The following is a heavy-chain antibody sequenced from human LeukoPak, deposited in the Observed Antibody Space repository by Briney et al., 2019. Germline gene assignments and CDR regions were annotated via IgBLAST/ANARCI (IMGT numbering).Heavy chain of an antibody. D-gene: IGHD4-17*01. CDR2: INSDGSST. J-gene: IGHJ4*02. V-gene: IGHV3-74*01. CDR1: GFTFSSYW. CDR3: AKDATVTTGYYFDY. Sequence: GGSLRLSCAASGFTFSSYWMHWVRQAPGKGLVWVSRINSDGSSTTYADSVKGRFTISRDNSKNTLYLQMNSLRAEDTAVYYCAKDATVTTGYYFDYWGQGTLVTVSS.